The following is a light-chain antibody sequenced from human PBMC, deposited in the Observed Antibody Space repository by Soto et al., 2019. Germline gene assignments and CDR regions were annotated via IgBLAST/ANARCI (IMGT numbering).Light chain of an antibody. J-gene: IGKJ1*01. Sequence: DIQMTQSPSTLSASVGDRVTITCRASQSISTWLAWYQQKPGKAPKLLIYKASSLESGVPLRFSGSGSGTEFTLTISSLQPDEFATYYCQQYNSYCTFGQGTKVDIK. CDR3: QQYNSYCT. V-gene: IGKV1-5*03. CDR1: QSISTW. CDR2: KAS.